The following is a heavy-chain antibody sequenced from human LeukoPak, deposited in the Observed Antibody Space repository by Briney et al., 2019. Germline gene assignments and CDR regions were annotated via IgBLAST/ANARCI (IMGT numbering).Heavy chain of an antibody. V-gene: IGHV4-39*01. D-gene: IGHD3-22*01. J-gene: IGHJ4*02. CDR2: IYYSGST. CDR3: ARVYYYDSSGYPPFEY. CDR1: GGAINISLYY. Sequence: KPSETLSLTCTVSGGAINISLYYWGWIRQPPGKGLEWIGSIYYSGSTYYNPSLKSRVTISVDTSKNQFSLKLSSVTAADTAVYFCARVYYYDSSGYPPFEYWGQGTLVTVSS.